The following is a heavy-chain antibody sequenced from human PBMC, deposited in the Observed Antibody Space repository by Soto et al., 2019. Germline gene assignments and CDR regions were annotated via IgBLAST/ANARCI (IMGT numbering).Heavy chain of an antibody. V-gene: IGHV1-69*02. CDR2: IVPMLDVA. D-gene: IGHD5-12*01. CDR1: GGTFKSYT. Sequence: QVQLVQSGAEVKKPGSSVKVSCKASGGTFKSYTITWVRQAPGQGLEGMGRIVPMLDVADYGQKFQGRVPITADKSTSTAFMELTGLRSEDTAVYYCARNSPIGSVFSGYDAIDSWGQGTLVTVSS. CDR3: ARNSPIGSVFSGYDAIDS. J-gene: IGHJ4*02.